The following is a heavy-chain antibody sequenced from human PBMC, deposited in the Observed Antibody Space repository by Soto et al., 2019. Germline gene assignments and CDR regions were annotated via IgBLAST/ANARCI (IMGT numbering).Heavy chain of an antibody. J-gene: IGHJ4*02. CDR2: IVVGSGNT. D-gene: IGHD2-21*02. V-gene: IGHV1-58*01. Sequence: ASVKVSCKASGFTFTSSAVQWVRQARGQRLEWIGWIVVGSGNTNYAQKFQERVTITRDTSASTAYMELSSLRSEDTAVYYCAWSIVVVTALDYWGQGTLVTVSS. CDR1: GFTFTSSA. CDR3: AWSIVVVTALDY.